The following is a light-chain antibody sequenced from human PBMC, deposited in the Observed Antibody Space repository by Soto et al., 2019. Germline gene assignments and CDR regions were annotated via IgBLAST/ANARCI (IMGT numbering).Light chain of an antibody. CDR1: QRVGSY. V-gene: IGKV3-11*01. Sequence: EIVLTQSPATLSLSPGERATLSCRAGQRVGSYLAGYQHKPGQPPRLLIYVASNRAPGIPARFSGSGSGTDFTITISRLEPEDFAVYYCTKRSHWHRGTFGQGNKLEIK. CDR2: VAS. J-gene: IGKJ2*01. CDR3: TKRSHWHRGT.